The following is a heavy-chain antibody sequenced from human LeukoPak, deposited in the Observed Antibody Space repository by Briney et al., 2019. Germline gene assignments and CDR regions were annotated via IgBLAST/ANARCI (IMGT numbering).Heavy chain of an antibody. CDR2: ISDSGGST. CDR1: GFTFSSYA. Sequence: PGGSLRLSCAASGFTFSSYAMSWVRQAPGKGLEWVSAISDSGGSTYYADSVKGRFTISRDNSKSTLYLQMNSLRAEDTAVYYCAKFTAAAPWGWFDPWGQGTLVTVSS. J-gene: IGHJ5*02. D-gene: IGHD6-13*01. CDR3: AKFTAAAPWGWFDP. V-gene: IGHV3-23*01.